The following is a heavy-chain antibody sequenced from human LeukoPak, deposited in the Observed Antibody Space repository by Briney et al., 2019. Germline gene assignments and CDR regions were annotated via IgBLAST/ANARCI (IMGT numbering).Heavy chain of an antibody. CDR3: VRDFGYGSGSYSESDY. CDR2: ISNSGDST. V-gene: IGHV3-48*03. CDR1: GFTFSSYE. J-gene: IGHJ4*02. D-gene: IGHD3-10*01. Sequence: GGSLRLSCAASGFTFSSYEMNWVRQAPGKGLEWVSYISNSGDSTYYADSVKGRFTISRDNAKNSLYLQMNSLRAEDTAVYYCVRDFGYGSGSYSESDYWGQGTLVTVSS.